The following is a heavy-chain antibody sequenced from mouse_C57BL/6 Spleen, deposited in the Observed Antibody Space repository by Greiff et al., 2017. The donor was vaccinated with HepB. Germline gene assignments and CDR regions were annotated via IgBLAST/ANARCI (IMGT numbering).Heavy chain of an antibody. Sequence: EVQLQQSGPELVKPGASVKISCKASGYSFTGYYMNWVKQSPEKSLEWIGEINPSTGGTTYNQKFKAKATLTVDKSSSTAYMQLKSLTSEDSAVYYCAREGDYGSSYGYFDVWGTGTTVTVSS. CDR1: GYSFTGYY. V-gene: IGHV1-42*01. CDR2: INPSTGGT. CDR3: AREGDYGSSYGYFDV. D-gene: IGHD1-1*01. J-gene: IGHJ1*03.